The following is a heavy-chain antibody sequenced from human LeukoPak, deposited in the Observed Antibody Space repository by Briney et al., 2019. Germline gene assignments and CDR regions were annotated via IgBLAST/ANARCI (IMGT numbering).Heavy chain of an antibody. V-gene: IGHV4-34*01. D-gene: IGHD3-10*01. Sequence: PSETLSLTCAVYGGSFSGYYWSWIRQPPGKGLDWMGKFNHSGSTNYNPSLKSRVTISVDTSKNQFSLKLSSVTAADTAVYYCARGFPRYYYGSGSYFGYWGQGTLVTVSS. J-gene: IGHJ4*02. CDR1: GGSFSGYY. CDR2: FNHSGST. CDR3: ARGFPRYYYGSGSYFGY.